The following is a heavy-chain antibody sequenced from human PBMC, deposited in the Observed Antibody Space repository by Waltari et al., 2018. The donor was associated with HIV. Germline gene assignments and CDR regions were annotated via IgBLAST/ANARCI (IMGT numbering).Heavy chain of an antibody. J-gene: IGHJ4*02. D-gene: IGHD1-26*01. CDR2: IKSKTDGGTT. V-gene: IGHV3-15*01. CDR3: TTRIVGPTFDY. Sequence: EVQLVESGGGLVKPGGSLRLSCAASGFTFNKAWMSWVRQTPGKGLEWVGRIKSKTDGGTTNYAAPVNGRFTISRDDSKNTLYLQMNSLRTEDTAVYYCTTRIVGPTFDYWGQGTLVTVSS. CDR1: GFTFNKAW.